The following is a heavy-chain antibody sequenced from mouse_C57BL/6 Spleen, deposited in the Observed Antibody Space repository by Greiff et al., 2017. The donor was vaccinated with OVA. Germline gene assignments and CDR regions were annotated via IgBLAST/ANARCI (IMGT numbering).Heavy chain of an antibody. D-gene: IGHD2-4*01. Sequence: ESGPGLVKPSQSLSLTCSVTGYSITSGYYWNWIRQFPGNKLEWMGYISYDGSNNYNPSLKNRISITRDTSKNQFFLKLNSVTTEDTATYYCARRGYDYDVFAYWGQGTLVTVSA. V-gene: IGHV3-6*01. CDR2: ISYDGSN. J-gene: IGHJ3*01. CDR1: GYSITSGYY. CDR3: ARRGYDYDVFAY.